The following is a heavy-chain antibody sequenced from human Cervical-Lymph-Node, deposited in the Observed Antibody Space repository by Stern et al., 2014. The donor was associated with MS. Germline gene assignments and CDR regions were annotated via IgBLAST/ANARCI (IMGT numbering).Heavy chain of an antibody. CDR3: ARQVPLEYGDYGQGPFDY. CDR1: GGSISNSFYY. J-gene: IGHJ4*02. D-gene: IGHD4-17*01. CDR2: LYYIGST. Sequence: QLQLQESGPGLVKPSETLSLTCTVSGGSISNSFYYWGWIRQSPGKGLEWIGSLYYIGSTFYNPSLKSRVTISVDTSKNQFFLNRSSVTAADTAVYFCARQVPLEYGDYGQGPFDYWGQGTLVTVSS. V-gene: IGHV4-39*01.